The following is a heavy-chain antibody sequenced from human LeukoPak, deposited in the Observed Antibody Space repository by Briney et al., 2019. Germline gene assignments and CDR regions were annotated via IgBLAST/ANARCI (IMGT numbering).Heavy chain of an antibody. Sequence: ASVKVSCKASGYTFTGYYMHWVRQAPGQGLEWMGWISPNSGGTNYAQKFQGWVTMTRDTSNSTAYMELSRLRSDDTAVYYCARGRRAPRHRWIQLWPYYFDYWGQGTLVTVSS. CDR2: ISPNSGGT. V-gene: IGHV1-2*04. CDR3: ARGRRAPRHRWIQLWPYYFDY. D-gene: IGHD5-18*01. CDR1: GYTFTGYY. J-gene: IGHJ4*02.